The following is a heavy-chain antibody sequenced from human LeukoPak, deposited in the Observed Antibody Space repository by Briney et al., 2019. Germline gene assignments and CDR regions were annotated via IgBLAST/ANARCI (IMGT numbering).Heavy chain of an antibody. CDR3: ARGDYDFWSGYYPFDY. J-gene: IGHJ4*02. Sequence: GGSLRLSCAASGSTFSSYSMNWVRQAPGKGLEWVSSISSSSSYIYYADSVKGRFTISRDNAKNSLYLQMNSLRAEDTAVYYCARGDYDFWSGYYPFDYWGQGTLVTVSP. V-gene: IGHV3-21*01. CDR2: ISSSSSYI. D-gene: IGHD3-3*01. CDR1: GSTFSSYS.